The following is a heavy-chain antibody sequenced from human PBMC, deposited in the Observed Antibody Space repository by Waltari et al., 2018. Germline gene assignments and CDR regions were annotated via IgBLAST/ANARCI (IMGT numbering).Heavy chain of an antibody. J-gene: IGHJ4*02. CDR1: GFTFRNYA. V-gene: IGHV3-23*04. Sequence: EVRLVESGGGLVQTGGSLRLYCAASGFTFRNYAMSWVRQAPGKGLEWVSAISGSGGSSYYPDSVKGRFTVSRDNSKNTLYLQMNSLRVEDTAVYYCAKDYGSELWGQGTLVTVSS. CDR3: AKDYGSEL. CDR2: ISGSGGSS. D-gene: IGHD3-10*01.